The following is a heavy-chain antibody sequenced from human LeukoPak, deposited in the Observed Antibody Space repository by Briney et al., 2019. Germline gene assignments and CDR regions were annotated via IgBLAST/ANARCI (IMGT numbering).Heavy chain of an antibody. CDR1: GFTFSTYE. CDR2: ISNSGNTI. CDR3: ARSRRPPVEIILYYYVMDA. D-gene: IGHD2-15*01. J-gene: IGHJ6*02. V-gene: IGHV3-48*03. Sequence: GGSLRLSCAASGFTFSTYEMNWVRQAPGKGLEWVSYISNSGNTIKYADSVKGRFTISRDNAKNSLNLQMNSLRAEDTAVYYCARSRRPPVEIILYYYVMDAWGQGPTVTVSS.